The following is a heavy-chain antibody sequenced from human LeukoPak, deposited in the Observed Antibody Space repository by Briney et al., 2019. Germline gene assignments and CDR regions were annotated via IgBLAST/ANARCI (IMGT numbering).Heavy chain of an antibody. CDR3: ARLYGSGSYFDY. Sequence: SQTLSLTCAVSGGSISSGGYSWSWIRQPPGKGLEWIGYIYHSGSTYYNPFLKSRVTISVDRSKNQFSLKLSSVTAADTAVYYCARLYGSGSYFDYWGQGTLVTVSS. D-gene: IGHD3-10*01. J-gene: IGHJ4*02. CDR1: GGSISSGGYS. CDR2: IYHSGST. V-gene: IGHV4-30-2*01.